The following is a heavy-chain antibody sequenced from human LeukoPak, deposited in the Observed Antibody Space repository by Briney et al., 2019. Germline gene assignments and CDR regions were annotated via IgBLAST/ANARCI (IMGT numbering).Heavy chain of an antibody. J-gene: IGHJ4*02. V-gene: IGHV4-34*01. CDR2: INHSGST. D-gene: IGHD1-1*01. Sequence: SETLSLTCAVYGGSFSGYYWSWIRQPPGKGLEWIGEINHSGSTNYNPSLKSRVTISVDTSKNQFSLKLSSVTAADTAVYYCARDVQLDNLWDYWGQGTLVTVSS. CDR1: GGSFSGYY. CDR3: ARDVQLDNLWDY.